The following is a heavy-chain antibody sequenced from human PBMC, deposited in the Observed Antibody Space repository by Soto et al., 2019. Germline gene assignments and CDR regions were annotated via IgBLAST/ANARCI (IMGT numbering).Heavy chain of an antibody. J-gene: IGHJ4*02. CDR2: IDPSDSYT. CDR1: GYSFTSYW. D-gene: IGHD1-26*01. Sequence: EVQLVQSGAEVKKPGESLRISCKGSGYSFTSYWISWVRQMPGKGLEWMGRIDPSDSYTNYSPSFQGHVTISADKSISTAYLQWSSLKASDTAMYYCARQFRSEWELLQWVYWGQGTLVTVSS. CDR3: ARQFRSEWELLQWVY. V-gene: IGHV5-10-1*03.